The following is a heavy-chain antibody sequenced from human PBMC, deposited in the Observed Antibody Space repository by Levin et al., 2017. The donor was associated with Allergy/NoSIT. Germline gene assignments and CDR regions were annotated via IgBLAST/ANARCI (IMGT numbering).Heavy chain of an antibody. V-gene: IGHV4-59*01. D-gene: IGHD3-10*01. CDR3: ARDKIIMLRGDTYYYGMDG. Sequence: SETLSLTCTVSGDSISGYYWSWIRQAPGKGLEWIGHIYYSGSPNYNPSFKSRTTLSVDMSRNQFSLKLSSVTAGDTAVYYCARDKIIMLRGDTYYYGMDGWGQGTTVTVSS. J-gene: IGHJ6*02. CDR1: GDSISGYY. CDR2: IYYSGSP.